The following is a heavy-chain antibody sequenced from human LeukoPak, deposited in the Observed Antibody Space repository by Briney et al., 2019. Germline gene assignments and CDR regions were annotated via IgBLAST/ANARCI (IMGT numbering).Heavy chain of an antibody. CDR3: AREAGTVVTTSFDY. CDR1: GFTFSNYW. V-gene: IGHV3-33*08. Sequence: GGSLRLSCAASGFTFSNYWMTWVRQAPGKGLEWVAVIWYDGSNKYYADSVKGRFTISRDNSKITLYLQMNSLRAEDTAVYYCAREAGTVVTTSFDYWGQGTLVTVSS. D-gene: IGHD4-23*01. CDR2: IWYDGSNK. J-gene: IGHJ4*02.